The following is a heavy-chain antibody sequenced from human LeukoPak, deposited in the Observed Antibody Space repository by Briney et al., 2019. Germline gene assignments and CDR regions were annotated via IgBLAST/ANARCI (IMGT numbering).Heavy chain of an antibody. J-gene: IGHJ5*02. Sequence: GASVKVSCKAFGYSFSTHWMRWVRQAPGQGLEWMGIINPSGGFTSYAQKLQGRVTVTRDMSTSTVYMELSNLRSEDTAVYYCARDQSGEWELLSDWWFDPWGQGTLVTVSS. CDR2: INPSGGFT. V-gene: IGHV1-46*01. CDR3: ARDQSGEWELLSDWWFDP. CDR1: GYSFSTHW. D-gene: IGHD1-26*01.